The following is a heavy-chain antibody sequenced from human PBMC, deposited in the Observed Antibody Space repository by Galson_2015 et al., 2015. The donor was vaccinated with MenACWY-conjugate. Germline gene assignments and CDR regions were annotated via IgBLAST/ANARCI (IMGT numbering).Heavy chain of an antibody. D-gene: IGHD2-21*01. V-gene: IGHV3-64D*06. CDR2: ISGNGGTI. Sequence: SLRLSCAGSEFTFSTYAMHWVRQAPGKGPEYVSVISGNGGTIFHADSVKGRFTISRDNSKNTLYLQMNNVTTEDTAVYFCVKSPRVIISSFESWGQGTLVTVPS. J-gene: IGHJ4*02. CDR3: VKSPRVIISSFES. CDR1: EFTFSTYA.